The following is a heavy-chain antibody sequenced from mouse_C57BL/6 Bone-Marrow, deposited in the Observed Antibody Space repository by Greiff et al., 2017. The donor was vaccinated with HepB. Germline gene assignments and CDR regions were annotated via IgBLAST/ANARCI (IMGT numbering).Heavy chain of an antibody. CDR2: IHSNSGST. J-gene: IGHJ4*01. Sequence: QVQLQQPGAEMVKPGASVKLSCKASGYTFTSYWMHWVKQRPGQGLEWIGMIHSNSGSTNYNEKFKSKATLTVDKSSSTAYMQLSSLTSEDSAVYYCASGTTVVARGNYAMDYWGQGTSVTVSS. V-gene: IGHV1-64*01. CDR1: GYTFTSYW. CDR3: ASGTTVVARGNYAMDY. D-gene: IGHD1-1*01.